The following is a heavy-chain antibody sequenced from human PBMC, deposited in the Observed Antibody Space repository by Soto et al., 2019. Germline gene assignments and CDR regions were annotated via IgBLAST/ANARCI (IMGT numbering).Heavy chain of an antibody. CDR1: GGLFSSYP. Sequence: QEQLVQSGAEVKKPGSSVKVSCKASGGLFSSYPISWVRQVPGQGLEWMGGIIPVFQTAYYTQRFQGRVTITADESTNTAYMELSSLRSEDTAIYYCARSDCPIASCFARYFYTMDVWGQGTTVTVSS. CDR3: ARSDCPIASCFARYFYTMDV. D-gene: IGHD2-2*01. V-gene: IGHV1-69*01. CDR2: IIPVFQTA. J-gene: IGHJ6*02.